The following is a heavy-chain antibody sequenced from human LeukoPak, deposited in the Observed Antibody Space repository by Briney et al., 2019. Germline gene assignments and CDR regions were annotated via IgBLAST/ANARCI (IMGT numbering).Heavy chain of an antibody. V-gene: IGHV4-34*01. CDR2: INHSGST. Sequence: SESLSLTRALYRGSFSGYYRSSLPQPPGKGLAWFGEINHSGSTNNNPSFKSRFTILVDTSKNQVSLKVTSMTAAATAMYYCARISYYDSSGACFDYWGQGTLVTVSS. CDR3: ARISYYDSSGACFDY. D-gene: IGHD3-22*01. J-gene: IGHJ4*02. CDR1: RGSFSGYY.